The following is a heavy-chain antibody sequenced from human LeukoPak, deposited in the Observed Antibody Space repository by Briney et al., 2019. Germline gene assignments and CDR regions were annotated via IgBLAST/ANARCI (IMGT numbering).Heavy chain of an antibody. CDR1: GFTFSSYS. V-gene: IGHV3-21*01. Sequence: GGSLRLSCAASGFTFSSYSMNWVRQAPGKGLEWVSSISISSSYIYYADSVKGRFTISRDNAKNSLYLQMNSLRAEDTAVYYCARGVSQQLARWFDPWGQGTLVTVSS. D-gene: IGHD6-13*01. CDR2: ISISSSYI. CDR3: ARGVSQQLARWFDP. J-gene: IGHJ5*02.